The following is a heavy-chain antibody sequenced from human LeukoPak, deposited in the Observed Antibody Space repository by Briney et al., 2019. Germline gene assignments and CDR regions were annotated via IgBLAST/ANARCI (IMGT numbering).Heavy chain of an antibody. D-gene: IGHD3-10*01. CDR1: GGSISSYY. CDR3: ARTQWFGDLPFDY. CDR2: IYYSGST. J-gene: IGHJ4*02. V-gene: IGHV4-59*01. Sequence: SETLSLTCTVSGGSISSYYWSWIRQPPGKGLEWIGYIYYSGSTNYNPSLKSRVTISADTSKNQFSLQLSSVTAADTAVYYCARTQWFGDLPFDYWGQGTLVTVSS.